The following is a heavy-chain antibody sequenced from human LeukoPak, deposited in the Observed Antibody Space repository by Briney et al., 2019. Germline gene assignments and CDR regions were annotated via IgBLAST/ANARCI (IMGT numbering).Heavy chain of an antibody. V-gene: IGHV3-7*01. CDR2: IKQDGSVI. CDR3: ARDRGYSTFDY. D-gene: IGHD4-23*01. J-gene: IGHJ4*02. Sequence: GGSLRLSCAASGFSFSTHWMSWFRQAPGKGLEWVALIKQDGSVIHYVDSVKGRFTISRDNAKNSLSLQMNSLRVGDTAVYYCARDRGYSTFDYWGQGTLVTVSS. CDR1: GFSFSTHW.